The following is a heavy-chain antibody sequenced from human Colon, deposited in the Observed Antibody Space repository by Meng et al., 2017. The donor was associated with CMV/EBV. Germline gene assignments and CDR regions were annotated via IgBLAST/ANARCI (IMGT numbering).Heavy chain of an antibody. CDR3: ARRPYCTNGVCYSSNDY. J-gene: IGHJ4*02. V-gene: IGHV1-2*02. CDR1: GYDFAAFY. D-gene: IGHD2-8*01. Sequence: ASVKVSCKASGYDFAAFYLHWVRQAPGQGPEWMGGVNPKSGDTHYAQKFQGRITMTRDTSLNTTYMELSSLRSDDTAIYFCARRPYCTNGVCYSSNDYWGQGTLVTVSS. CDR2: VNPKSGDT.